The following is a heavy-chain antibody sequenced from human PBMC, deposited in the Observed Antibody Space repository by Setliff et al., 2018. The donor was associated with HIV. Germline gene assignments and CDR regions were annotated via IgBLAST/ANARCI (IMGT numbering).Heavy chain of an antibody. D-gene: IGHD4-17*01. CDR3: TRRDVTTGMDS. Sequence: SETLSLTCTVSGGSISSSSYYWDWIRQPPGKSLEWVGSIFYTGSTNYRPSLESRVIVSLDTSKNQFSLKRSSVTAADTAVYYCTRRDVTTGMDSWGPGILVTVS. CDR1: GGSISSSSYY. CDR2: IFYTGST. V-gene: IGHV4-39*01. J-gene: IGHJ4*02.